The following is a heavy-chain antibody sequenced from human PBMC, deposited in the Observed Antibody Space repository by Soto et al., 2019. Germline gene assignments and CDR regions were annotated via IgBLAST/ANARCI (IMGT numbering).Heavy chain of an antibody. CDR1: GGSISSGGYY. CDR2: IFYSGST. CDR3: ARGGVVVTTYFDY. J-gene: IGHJ4*02. Sequence: QVQLQESGPGLVKPSQTLSLTCTVSGGSISSGGYYWSWIRQHPGKGLEWIGYIFYSGSTYYNPSRKVRCTISADASTNQFSLKLSSVTAADTAVYYCARGGVVVTTYFDYWGQGTLVTVSS. D-gene: IGHD3-22*01. V-gene: IGHV4-31*03.